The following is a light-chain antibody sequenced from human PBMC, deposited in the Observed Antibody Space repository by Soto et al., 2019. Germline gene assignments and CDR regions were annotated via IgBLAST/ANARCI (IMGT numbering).Light chain of an antibody. J-gene: IGLJ3*02. Sequence: QSVLTQPPSASGTPGQRVTISCSGSRSNIGRNYVYWYQHLPGTAPKLLMQRNNERPSGVPDRFPGSKSGTSVSLAISGLRSEDEATYYCAAWDDTLNGQVFGGGTKVTVL. V-gene: IGLV1-47*01. CDR1: RSNIGRNY. CDR2: RNN. CDR3: AAWDDTLNGQV.